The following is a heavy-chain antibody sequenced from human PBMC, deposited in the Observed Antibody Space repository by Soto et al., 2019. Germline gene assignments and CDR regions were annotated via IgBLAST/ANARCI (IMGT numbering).Heavy chain of an antibody. D-gene: IGHD6-13*01. CDR1: GFAFDAYW. CDR2: IDYDGTTT. CDR3: TRGPRPSSAGTGAY. J-gene: IGHJ4*02. Sequence: GGSLRLSCVASGFAFDAYWMHWVRQVPGEGPVRVSRIDYDGTTTTYADSVKGRFTISRDNAKNTLYLQMNSLRAEDTGVYYCTRGPRPSSAGTGAYWGQGTLVTVSS. V-gene: IGHV3-74*01.